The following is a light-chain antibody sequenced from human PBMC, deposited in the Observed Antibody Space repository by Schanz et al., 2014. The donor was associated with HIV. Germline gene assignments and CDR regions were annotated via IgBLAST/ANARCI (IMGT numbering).Light chain of an antibody. CDR1: QSVSSY. CDR2: DAS. J-gene: IGKJ4*01. Sequence: EIVLTQSPATLSLSPGERATLSCRASQSVSSYLAWYQQKPGQAPRLLIYDASNRATGIPARFSGSGSGTDFTLTISSLEPEDFALYYCQQGGSWPLTFGGGTTVEIK. CDR3: QQGGSWPLT. V-gene: IGKV3-11*01.